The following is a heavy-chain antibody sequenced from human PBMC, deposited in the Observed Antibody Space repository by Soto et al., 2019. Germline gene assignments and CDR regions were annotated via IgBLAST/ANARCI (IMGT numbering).Heavy chain of an antibody. Sequence: EVQLLESGGGLVQPGGSLRLSCAASGFTFSSYAMSWVRQAPGKGLEWVSAISGSGGSTYYADSVKGRFTISRDNSKNTLYLQMNSLRAEDTAVYYCAKDGKITIFGVVGAFDIWGRGTMVTVSS. D-gene: IGHD3-3*01. V-gene: IGHV3-23*01. J-gene: IGHJ3*02. CDR3: AKDGKITIFGVVGAFDI. CDR1: GFTFSSYA. CDR2: ISGSGGST.